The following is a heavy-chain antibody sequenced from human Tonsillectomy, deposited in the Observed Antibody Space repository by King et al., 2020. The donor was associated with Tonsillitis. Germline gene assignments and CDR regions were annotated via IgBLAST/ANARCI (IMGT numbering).Heavy chain of an antibody. Sequence: EVQLVESGGGLVQPGGSLRLSCAASGLTFSNYAMSWVRQAPGKGLEWVSAIRGSGGDTYYIDSVKGRFTISRDNSKNTLYLQMNGLRADDTAVYYCGVLSWDFWSGPEVYNFDSWGLGTLVTVSS. J-gene: IGHJ4*02. D-gene: IGHD3-3*01. V-gene: IGHV3-23*04. CDR3: GVLSWDFWSGPEVYNFDS. CDR1: GLTFSNYA. CDR2: IRGSGGDT.